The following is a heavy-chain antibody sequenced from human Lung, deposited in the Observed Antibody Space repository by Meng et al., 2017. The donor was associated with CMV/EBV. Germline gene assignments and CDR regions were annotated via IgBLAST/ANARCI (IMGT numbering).Heavy chain of an antibody. CDR3: ARVEFRFVEGSGFDY. Sequence: GESLKISCAASGFTFSSYALHWVRQAPGEGLEGVAVISYDGSNKYYAASVKGRFTISRDNSKNTLYLQMNSLRAEDTAVYYCARVEFRFVEGSGFDYWGQGXLVTVSS. V-gene: IGHV3-30-3*01. D-gene: IGHD3-3*01. J-gene: IGHJ4*02. CDR2: ISYDGSNK. CDR1: GFTFSSYA.